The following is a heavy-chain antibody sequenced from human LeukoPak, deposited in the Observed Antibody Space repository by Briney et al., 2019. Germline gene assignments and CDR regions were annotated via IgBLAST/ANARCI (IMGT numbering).Heavy chain of an antibody. J-gene: IGHJ5*02. Sequence: GGSLRLSCAASGFTFSSYSMNWVRQAPGKGLEWVSSISSSSSYIYYADSVKGRFTISRDNAKNSLYLQMNSLRAEDTAVYYCARDRIVRRPGTNWFDPWGQGTLVSVSS. D-gene: IGHD3-22*01. CDR3: ARDRIVRRPGTNWFDP. V-gene: IGHV3-21*01. CDR2: ISSSSSYI. CDR1: GFTFSSYS.